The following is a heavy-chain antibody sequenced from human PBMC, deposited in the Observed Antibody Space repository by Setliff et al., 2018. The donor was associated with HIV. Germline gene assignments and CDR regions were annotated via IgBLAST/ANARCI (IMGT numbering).Heavy chain of an antibody. V-gene: IGHV1-69*10. CDR2: IIPILGIA. Sequence: SVKVSCKASGGTFSSYAISWVRQAPGQGLEWMGGIIPILGIANYAQKFQGRVTITADKSTSTAYMELSSLRSEDTAVYYCARDYYYDSSGYYQYYFDYWGQGTLVTVSS. J-gene: IGHJ4*02. CDR1: GGTFSSYA. D-gene: IGHD3-22*01. CDR3: ARDYYYDSSGYYQYYFDY.